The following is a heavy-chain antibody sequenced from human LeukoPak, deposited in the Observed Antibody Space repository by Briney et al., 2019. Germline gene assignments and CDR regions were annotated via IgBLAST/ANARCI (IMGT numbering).Heavy chain of an antibody. D-gene: IGHD5-24*01. CDR2: ISSGGESP. Sequence: GGSLGLSCAASGFIFSRYAMSWVRQAPGKGLEWVCGISSGGESPYYADSVRGRFTISRDNSKNTLYLEINSLRAEDMAVYSCAKKSRDGYNPFDYLGQGTLVTVSS. J-gene: IGHJ4*02. V-gene: IGHV3-23*01. CDR1: GFIFSRYA. CDR3: AKKSRDGYNPFDY.